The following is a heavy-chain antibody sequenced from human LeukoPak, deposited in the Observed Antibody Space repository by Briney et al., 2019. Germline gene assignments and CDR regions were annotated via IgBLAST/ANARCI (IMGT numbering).Heavy chain of an antibody. CDR2: IRRKAHGGTT. V-gene: IGHV3-49*04. D-gene: IGHD6-19*01. CDR1: GLNFGDYA. CDR3: TRDPPEFSAGWYAGY. Sequence: PGRSLRLSCIGSGLNFGDYAISWVRHTPGKGLEWVSLIRRKAHGGTTEYAASVKGRFNISRDDSQSIAYLQMNSLKTEDTALYYCTRDPPEFSAGWYAGYWGQGTLVTVSS. J-gene: IGHJ4*02.